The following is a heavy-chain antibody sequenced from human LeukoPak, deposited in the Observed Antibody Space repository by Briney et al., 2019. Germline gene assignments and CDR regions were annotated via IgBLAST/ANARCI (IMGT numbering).Heavy chain of an antibody. D-gene: IGHD2-2*01. CDR2: IRYDGSNK. CDR1: GFTFSSYG. V-gene: IGHV3-30*02. CDR3: AKLGLAAADDAFDI. Sequence: GGSLRLSCAASGFTFSSYGMHWVRQAPGKGLEWVAFIRYDGSNKYYADSVKGRFTISRDNSKNTLYLQMNSLRAEDTAVYYCAKLGLAAADDAFDIWGQGTMVTVSS. J-gene: IGHJ3*02.